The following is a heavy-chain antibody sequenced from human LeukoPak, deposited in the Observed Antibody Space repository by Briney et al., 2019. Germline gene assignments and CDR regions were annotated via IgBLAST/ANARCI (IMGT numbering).Heavy chain of an antibody. CDR3: ARSGAGIVGAADYYYHGMDV. Sequence: PSETLSLTCTVSGGSISSYYWSWIRQPPGKGLEWIGYIYYSGSTNYNPSLKSRVTISVDTSKNQFSLKLSSVTAADTAVYYCARSGAGIVGAADYYYHGMDVWGQGTTVTVSS. V-gene: IGHV4-59*01. J-gene: IGHJ6*02. CDR2: IYYSGST. D-gene: IGHD1-26*01. CDR1: GGSISSYY.